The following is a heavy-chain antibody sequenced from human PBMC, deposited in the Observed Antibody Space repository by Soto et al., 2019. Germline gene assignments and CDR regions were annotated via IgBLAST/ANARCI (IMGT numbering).Heavy chain of an antibody. J-gene: IGHJ4*02. V-gene: IGHV3-30*18. CDR2: ISYDGSNK. Sequence: LRLSCAASGFTFSSYGMHWVRQAPGKGLEWVAVISYDGSNKYYADSVKGRFTISRDNSKNTLYLQMNSLRAEDTAVYYCAKDNRIAAAGSGFDYWGQGTLVTVSS. D-gene: IGHD6-13*01. CDR3: AKDNRIAAAGSGFDY. CDR1: GFTFSSYG.